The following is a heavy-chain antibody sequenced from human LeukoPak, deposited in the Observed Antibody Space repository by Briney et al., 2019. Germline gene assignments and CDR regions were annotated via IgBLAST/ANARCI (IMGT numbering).Heavy chain of an antibody. J-gene: IGHJ4*02. CDR3: ARDDRSGVVVAALDY. D-gene: IGHD3-22*01. V-gene: IGHV3-7*03. CDR1: GFIFSSYW. CDR2: IKQDGSEK. Sequence: GGSLRLSCAASGFIFSSYWMSWVRQAPGKGLAWVANIKQDGSEKYCVDSVKGRFTISRDNAKNSLYLQMNSLRAEDTALYFCARDDRSGVVVAALDYWGQGTLVTVSS.